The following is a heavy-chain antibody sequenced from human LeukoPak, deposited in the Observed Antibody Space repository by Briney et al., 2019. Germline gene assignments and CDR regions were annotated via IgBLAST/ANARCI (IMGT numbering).Heavy chain of an antibody. CDR1: GGSISSYY. J-gene: IGHJ4*02. CDR2: IYHSGST. Sequence: SETLSLTCTVSGGSISSYYWSWIRQPPGKGLEWIGYIYHSGSTNYNPSLKSRVTISVDTSKNHFSLKLNSVTAADTAVYYCARGQWLPVFDFWGQGTLVTVSS. V-gene: IGHV4-59*01. D-gene: IGHD3-22*01. CDR3: ARGQWLPVFDF.